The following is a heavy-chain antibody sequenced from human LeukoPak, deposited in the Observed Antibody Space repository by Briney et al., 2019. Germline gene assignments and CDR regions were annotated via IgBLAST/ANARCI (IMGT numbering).Heavy chain of an antibody. J-gene: IGHJ6*02. CDR2: FDPEDGET. CDR1: GYTLTELS. V-gene: IGHV1-24*01. CDR3: ACTDRPSGGPALSWGNYYYYAMDV. Sequence: ASVKVSCKVSGYTLTELSMHWVRQAPGKGLEWMGGFDPEDGETIYAQKFQGRVTMTEDTSTDTAYMELSSLRSDDTAVYYCACTDRPSGGPALSWGNYYYYAMDVWGQGTAVSVSS. D-gene: IGHD5-12*01.